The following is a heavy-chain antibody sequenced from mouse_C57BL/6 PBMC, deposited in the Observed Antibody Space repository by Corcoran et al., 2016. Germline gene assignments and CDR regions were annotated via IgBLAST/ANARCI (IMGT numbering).Heavy chain of an antibody. D-gene: IGHD1-1*01. V-gene: IGHV1-80*01. Sequence: QVQLQQSGAELVKPGASVKISCKASGYAFSSYWMNWVKQRPGKGLEWIGQIYPGDGDTNYNGKFKGKATLTADKSSSTAYMQLNSLTSEDSAVYCCARFYGSSAMYDWGQGTSVAVSS. CDR2: IYPGDGDT. CDR1: GYAFSSYW. J-gene: IGHJ4*01. CDR3: ARFYGSSAMYD.